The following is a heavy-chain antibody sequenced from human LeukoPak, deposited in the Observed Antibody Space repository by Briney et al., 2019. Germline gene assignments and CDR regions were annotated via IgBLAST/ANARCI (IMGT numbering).Heavy chain of an antibody. Sequence: PGASLQISCKGSGSIFTSYWIGWVRQLPGKGLEWMGIIYPGDSDTRYSPSFQGQVTISADKSISTAYLQWSSLKASDTAMYYCARREGDYYGSGSYYERWGQGTLVTVSS. D-gene: IGHD3-10*01. CDR1: GSIFTSYW. CDR2: IYPGDSDT. V-gene: IGHV5-51*01. J-gene: IGHJ4*02. CDR3: ARREGDYYGSGSYYER.